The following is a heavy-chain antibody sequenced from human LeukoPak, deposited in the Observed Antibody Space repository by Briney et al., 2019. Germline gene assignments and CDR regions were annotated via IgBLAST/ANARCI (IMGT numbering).Heavy chain of an antibody. D-gene: IGHD2-21*02. Sequence: GGSLRLSCAASGFTFSSFEMNWVRQAPGRGLEWVSYISDSGYGIYYAESVRGRFTVSRDNAQNSPYLQMNSLRVEDTAVYYCAREELNCGGDCFQHWGQGTLVTVSS. CDR3: AREELNCGGDCFQH. CDR1: GFTFSSFE. J-gene: IGHJ4*02. CDR2: ISDSGYGI. V-gene: IGHV3-48*03.